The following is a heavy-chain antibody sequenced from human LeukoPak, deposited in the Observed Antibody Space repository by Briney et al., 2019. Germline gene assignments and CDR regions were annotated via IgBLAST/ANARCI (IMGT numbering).Heavy chain of an antibody. CDR2: IYYSAST. D-gene: IGHD5-18*01. CDR1: GGSVSSGSYY. J-gene: IGHJ4*02. Sequence: SETLSLTCTVSGGSVSSGSYYWSWIRQPPGKGLEWIGFIYYSASTNYNPSLKSRVTISVDTSNNQFSLKLSSVTAADTAVYYCARGSRGYSYGWGQGTLVTVSS. V-gene: IGHV4-61*01. CDR3: ARGSRGYSYG.